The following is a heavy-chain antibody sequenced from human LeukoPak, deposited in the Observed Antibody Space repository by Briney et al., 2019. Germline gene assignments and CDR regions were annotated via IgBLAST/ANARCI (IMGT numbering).Heavy chain of an antibody. J-gene: IGHJ2*01. CDR2: ISGSGGST. CDR1: GFTFSSYG. CDR3: ARDQNWYFDI. V-gene: IGHV3-23*01. Sequence: PGGTLRLSCAASGFTFSSYGMSWVRQAPGKGLEWVSGISGSGGSTYYVDSVKGRFTISRDNSKNTLYLQMNSLRAEDTAVYYCARDQNWYFDIWGRGTLVTVSS.